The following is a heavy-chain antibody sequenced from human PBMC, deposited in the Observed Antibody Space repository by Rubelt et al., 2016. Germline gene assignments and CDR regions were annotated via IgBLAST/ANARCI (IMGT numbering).Heavy chain of an antibody. J-gene: IGHJ6*02. CDR3: ARARDYYYYHMDV. CDR1: GFTFSSYA. Sequence: EVQLVESGGGLVNPGGSLRLSCAASGFTFSSYAMTWVRQAPGKGLEWVSTISESGGSTFYADSVKGRFTISRDNSKNTLYLQMNSLRVEDTAVYYCARARDYYYYHMDVWGQGTTVTVSS. CDR2: ISESGGST. V-gene: IGHV3-23*04.